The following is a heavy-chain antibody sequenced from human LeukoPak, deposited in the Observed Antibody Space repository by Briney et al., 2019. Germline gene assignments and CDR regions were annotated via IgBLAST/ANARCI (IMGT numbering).Heavy chain of an antibody. CDR2: IYYSGST. V-gene: IGHV4-59*11. CDR1: GGSISSHY. J-gene: IGHJ4*02. CDR3: ARGPGGSSSSDFDY. Sequence: SETLSLTCTVSGGSISSHYWIWIRQPPGKGLEWMAFIYYSGSTNYNPSLKSRVTISLDTSKNQFFLRLSSVTAADTAMYYCARGPGGSSSSDFDYWGQGTLVTVSS. D-gene: IGHD6-6*01.